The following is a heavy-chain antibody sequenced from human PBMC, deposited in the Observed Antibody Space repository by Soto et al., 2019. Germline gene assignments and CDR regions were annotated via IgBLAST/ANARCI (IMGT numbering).Heavy chain of an antibody. CDR3: ARDLLADCSSTSCEKGRAFDI. Sequence: QVQLVQSGAEVKKPGSSVKVSCKASGGTFSSYTISWVRQAPGQGLEWMGRIIPILGIANYAQKFQGRVTITADKSTNTAYMELSSRRSEDTAVYYCARDLLADCSSTSCEKGRAFDIWGQGTMVTVSS. J-gene: IGHJ3*02. V-gene: IGHV1-69*08. CDR2: IIPILGIA. D-gene: IGHD2-2*01. CDR1: GGTFSSYT.